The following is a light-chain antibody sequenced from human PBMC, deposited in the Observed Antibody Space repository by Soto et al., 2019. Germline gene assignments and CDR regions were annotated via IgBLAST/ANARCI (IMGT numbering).Light chain of an antibody. CDR3: SSYSSTSTLYV. CDR2: EVT. Sequence: QSVLTQPASVSWSPGQSITISCIGTSSDIGDYNYVSWYQQHPGKVPKLMIYEVTNRPAGLSNRFSGSKSGNTASLTISGLQAEDEAEYFCSSYSSTSTLYVFGTGTRSPS. V-gene: IGLV2-14*01. J-gene: IGLJ1*01. CDR1: SSDIGDYNY.